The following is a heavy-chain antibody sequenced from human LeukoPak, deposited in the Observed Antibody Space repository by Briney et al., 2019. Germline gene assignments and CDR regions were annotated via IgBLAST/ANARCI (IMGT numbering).Heavy chain of an antibody. J-gene: IGHJ4*02. V-gene: IGHV5-51*01. Sequence: GESLKISCKGSGYTFISHWIGWVRQMPGKGLEWMGTIYPGDSDTRYSPSFQGQVTISADKSISTAYLQWSSLKASDTAMYYCARHDAGLCDYWGQGTLVTVSS. CDR2: IYPGDSDT. CDR1: GYTFISHW. D-gene: IGHD3-16*01. CDR3: ARHDAGLCDY.